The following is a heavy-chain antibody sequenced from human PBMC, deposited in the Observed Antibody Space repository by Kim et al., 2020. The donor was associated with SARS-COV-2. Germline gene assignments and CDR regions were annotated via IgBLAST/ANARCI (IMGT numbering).Heavy chain of an antibody. V-gene: IGHV1-69*13. D-gene: IGHD3-10*01. Sequence: SVKVSCKASGGTFSSYAISWVRQAPGQGLEWMGGIIPIFGTANYAQKFQGRVTITADESTSTAYMELSSLRSEDTAVYYCAREGLGRGFGELLSPPEWYFDLWGRGTLVTVSS. CDR3: AREGLGRGFGELLSPPEWYFDL. CDR1: GGTFSSYA. J-gene: IGHJ2*01. CDR2: IIPIFGTA.